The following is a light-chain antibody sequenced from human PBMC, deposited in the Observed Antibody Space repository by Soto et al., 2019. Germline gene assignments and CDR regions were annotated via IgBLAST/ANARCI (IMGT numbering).Light chain of an antibody. V-gene: IGLV2-14*03. CDR2: DVS. CDR3: SSYTSSRTRV. CDR1: SSDVGAYNY. Sequence: QSVLTQPASVSGSPGQSITISCTGTSSDVGAYNYVAWYQHHPGKAPKLMMYDVSNRPSGVSNRFSASKSGNTASLTISGLQAEDEAASYCSSYTSSRTRVLGGVTKLTVL. J-gene: IGLJ3*02.